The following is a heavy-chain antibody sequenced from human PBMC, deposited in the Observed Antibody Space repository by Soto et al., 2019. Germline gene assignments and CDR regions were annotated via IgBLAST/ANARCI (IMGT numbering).Heavy chain of an antibody. CDR3: AKDPGGGYNLDAFDI. Sequence: EVQLLESGGGLVQPGGSLRLSCAASGFTFSSYAMSWVRQAPGKGLEWVSAISGSGGSTYYADSVKGQFTISRDNSKNTPYLQMNSMRAEDTAVYYCAKDPGGGYNLDAFDIWGQGTMVTVSS. J-gene: IGHJ3*02. CDR2: ISGSGGST. D-gene: IGHD5-12*01. V-gene: IGHV3-23*01. CDR1: GFTFSSYA.